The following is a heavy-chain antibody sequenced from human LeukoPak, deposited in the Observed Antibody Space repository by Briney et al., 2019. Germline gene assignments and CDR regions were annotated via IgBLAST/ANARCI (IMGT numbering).Heavy chain of an antibody. D-gene: IGHD4-23*01. CDR3: ARENGPGPRRTTVVSGVDP. Sequence: SQTLSLTCTVSGGSISSGGYYWSWIRQHPGKGLEWIGYIYYSGSTYYNPSLKSRVTISVDTSKNQFSLKLSSVTAADTAVYYFARENGPGPRRTTVVSGVDPLGQGTLGTVSS. J-gene: IGHJ5*02. CDR1: GGSISSGGYY. V-gene: IGHV4-31*03. CDR2: IYYSGST.